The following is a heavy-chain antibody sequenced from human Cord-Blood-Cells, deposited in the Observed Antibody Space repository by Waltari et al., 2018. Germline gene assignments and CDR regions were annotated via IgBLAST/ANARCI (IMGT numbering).Heavy chain of an antibody. V-gene: IGHV4-34*01. Sequence: QVQLQQWGAGLLKPSETLSLTCAVYGGSFRGYSWSWIRTPPGKGLEWIGEINHSGSTNYNPSLKSRVTISVDTSKNQFSLKLSSVTAADTAVYYCARGCYDFWSGYYTWYFDLWGRGTLVTVSS. CDR2: INHSGST. D-gene: IGHD3-3*01. J-gene: IGHJ2*01. CDR1: GGSFRGYS. CDR3: ARGCYDFWSGYYTWYFDL.